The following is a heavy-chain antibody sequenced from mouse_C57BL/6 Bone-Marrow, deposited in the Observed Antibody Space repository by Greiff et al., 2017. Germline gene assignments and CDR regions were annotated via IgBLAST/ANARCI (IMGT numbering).Heavy chain of an antibody. Sequence: EVKLMESGGGLVKPGGSLKLSCAASGFTFSSYAMSWVRQTPEKRLEWVATISDGGSYTYYPDNVKGRFTISRDNAKNNLYLQMSHLKSEDTAMYYCARGSYRGVAYGGQGTLVTVSA. CDR3: ARGSYRGVAY. CDR2: ISDGGSYT. J-gene: IGHJ3*01. D-gene: IGHD2-10*01. CDR1: GFTFSSYA. V-gene: IGHV5-4*03.